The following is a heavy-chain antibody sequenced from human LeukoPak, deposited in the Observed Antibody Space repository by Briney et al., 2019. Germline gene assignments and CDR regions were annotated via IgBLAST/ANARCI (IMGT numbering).Heavy chain of an antibody. CDR2: ISGSGGST. CDR3: ARGGACSSSNWFCSPFDY. Sequence: GGSLRLSCAASGFTFSSYAMSWVRQAPGKGLEWVSAISGSGGSTYYADSVKGRFTISRDNSKNTLYLQVNSLRAEDTAVYFCARGGACSSSNWFCSPFDYWGQGTLVTVSS. CDR1: GFTFSSYA. V-gene: IGHV3-23*01. D-gene: IGHD2-2*01. J-gene: IGHJ4*02.